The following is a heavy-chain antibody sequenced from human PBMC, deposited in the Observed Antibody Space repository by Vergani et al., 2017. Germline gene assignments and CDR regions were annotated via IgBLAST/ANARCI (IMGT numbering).Heavy chain of an antibody. V-gene: IGHV1-2*02. Sequence: QVQLVQSGAEVKKPGASVKVSCKASGYTFTDYYIHWVRQAPGQGLEWMGWINPNSGGTNYAQKFQGRVTMTRDTSTSTVYMEVSSLRSEDTAVYYCARVFSGFRADFDYGGQGTLVTVSS. CDR2: INPNSGGT. J-gene: IGHJ4*02. CDR3: ARVFSGFRADFDY. CDR1: GYTFTDYY. D-gene: IGHD3-10*01.